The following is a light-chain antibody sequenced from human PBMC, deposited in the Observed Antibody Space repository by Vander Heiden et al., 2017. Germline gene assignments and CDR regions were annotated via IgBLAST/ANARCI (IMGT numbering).Light chain of an antibody. Sequence: SQMTQSPSTLSASVRDTVTITRLPSQCVNSWLAWHQQKPGKVPKLLIYQASTLESGVPSRFSGSESGTEFTLTISSLQPDDFAIYYCQQYNSYPWTFGQGTKVEI. J-gene: IGKJ1*01. CDR2: QAS. CDR1: QCVNSW. V-gene: IGKV1-5*03. CDR3: QQYNSYPWT.